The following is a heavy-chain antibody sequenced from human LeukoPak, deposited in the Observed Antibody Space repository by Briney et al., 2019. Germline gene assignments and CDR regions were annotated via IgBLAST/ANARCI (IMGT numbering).Heavy chain of an antibody. D-gene: IGHD3-9*01. V-gene: IGHV3-7*01. J-gene: IGHJ4*02. CDR1: GFTFSSYW. CDR2: IKQDGSEK. Sequence: GRSLRLSCAASGFTFSSYWMSWVRQAPGKGLEWVANIKQDGSEKYYVDSVKGRFTISRDNAKNSLYLQMNSLRAEDTAVYYCARDILTGYYNNYFDYWGQGTLVTVSS. CDR3: ARDILTGYYNNYFDY.